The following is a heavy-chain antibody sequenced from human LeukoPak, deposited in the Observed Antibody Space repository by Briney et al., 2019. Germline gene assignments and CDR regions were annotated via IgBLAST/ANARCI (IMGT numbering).Heavy chain of an antibody. V-gene: IGHV4-61*02. CDR1: GASISSGSYY. J-gene: IGHJ4*02. CDR3: ASSEWELRGIAIDY. D-gene: IGHD1-26*01. Sequence: PSETLSLTCTVSGASISSGSYYWSWIRQPAGKGLEWIGRIYTSGTTNYNPSLKSRVTISVDTSKNQVSLKLSSVTAADTAVYYCASSEWELRGIAIDYWGQGTLVTVSS. CDR2: IYTSGTT.